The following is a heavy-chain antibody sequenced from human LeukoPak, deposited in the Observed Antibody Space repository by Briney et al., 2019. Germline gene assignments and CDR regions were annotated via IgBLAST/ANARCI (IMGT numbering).Heavy chain of an antibody. D-gene: IGHD6-19*01. CDR3: ASGDYSSGWYWNY. Sequence: ASVKVSCKASGGTFSSYAISWVRQAPGQGLEWMGGIIPIFGTANYARKFQGRVTITTDESTSTAYMELSSLRSEDTAVYYCASGDYSSGWYWNYWGQGTLVTVSS. J-gene: IGHJ4*02. CDR2: IIPIFGTA. CDR1: GGTFSSYA. V-gene: IGHV1-69*05.